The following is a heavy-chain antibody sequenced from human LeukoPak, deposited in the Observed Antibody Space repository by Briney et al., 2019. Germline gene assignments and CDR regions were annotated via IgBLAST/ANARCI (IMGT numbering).Heavy chain of an antibody. J-gene: IGHJ4*02. CDR1: GFTFSSYS. CDR3: ARDASGSQGY. D-gene: IGHD1-26*01. Sequence: GGSLRLSCAASGFTFSSYSMNWVRQAPGKGLEWVSSISSSSSYIYYADSAKGRFTISRDNAKNSLYLQMNSLRAEDTAVYYCARDASGSQGYWGQGTLVTVSS. V-gene: IGHV3-21*01. CDR2: ISSSSSYI.